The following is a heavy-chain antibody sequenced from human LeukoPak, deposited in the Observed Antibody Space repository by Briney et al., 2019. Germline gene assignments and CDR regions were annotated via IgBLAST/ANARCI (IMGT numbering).Heavy chain of an antibody. CDR2: IYYTGST. Sequence: SETLSLTCSVSGGSIRGGTYYWGWIRQPPGKGLEWIGTIYYTGSTYYNRALKSRVTISVDTSKNQFSLKLSSVTAADTAVYYCARDYGSGSYLFYFDYWGQGTLVAVSS. V-gene: IGHV4-39*07. D-gene: IGHD3-10*01. J-gene: IGHJ4*02. CDR1: GGSIRGGTYY. CDR3: ARDYGSGSYLFYFDY.